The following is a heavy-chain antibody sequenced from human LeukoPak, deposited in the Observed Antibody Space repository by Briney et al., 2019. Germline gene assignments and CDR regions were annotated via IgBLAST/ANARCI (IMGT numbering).Heavy chain of an antibody. Sequence: SETLSLTCTVSGGSISSSSYYWGWIRQPPGKGLEWIGSIYYSGSTYYNPSLKSRVTISVDTSKNQFSLKLSSVTAADTAVYYCARGTRRPRFDYWGRGTLVTVSS. J-gene: IGHJ4*02. V-gene: IGHV4-39*07. CDR3: ARGTRRPRFDY. CDR2: IYYSGST. CDR1: GGSISSSSYY. D-gene: IGHD2-15*01.